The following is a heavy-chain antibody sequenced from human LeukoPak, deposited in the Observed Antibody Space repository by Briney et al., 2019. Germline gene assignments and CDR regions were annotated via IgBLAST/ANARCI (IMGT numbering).Heavy chain of an antibody. Sequence: GGSLRLSCAASGFTFNTYSMNWARQAPGKGLEWVSAISGSGASTYYADSVKGRFTISRDNSKNTLYLQMNSLRAEDTAIYYCAKAALRYQLLSSLDYWGQGTLVTVSS. CDR2: ISGSGAST. V-gene: IGHV3-23*01. CDR1: GFTFNTYS. J-gene: IGHJ4*02. D-gene: IGHD2-2*01. CDR3: AKAALRYQLLSSLDY.